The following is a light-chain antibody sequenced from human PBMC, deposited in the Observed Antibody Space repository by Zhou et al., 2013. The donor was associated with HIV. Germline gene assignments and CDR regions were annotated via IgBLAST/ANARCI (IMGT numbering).Light chain of an antibody. V-gene: IGKV2-28*01. CDR3: MQALQTPSIT. CDR2: LGS. CDR1: QSLLSSNGYNY. J-gene: IGKJ5*01. Sequence: DVVLTQSPLPLPATLGQPASISCRSSQSLLSSNGYNYLDWYLQKPGHSPQLLIYLGSNRASGVPDRFSGSGSGTDFTLKISRVEAEDVGVYYCMQALQTPSITFGQGTRLEIK.